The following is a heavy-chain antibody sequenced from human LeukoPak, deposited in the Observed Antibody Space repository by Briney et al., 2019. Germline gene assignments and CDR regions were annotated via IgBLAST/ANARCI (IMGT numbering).Heavy chain of an antibody. D-gene: IGHD3-10*01. V-gene: IGHV4-4*07. CDR2: IYGSGII. CDR1: GASMMSY. J-gene: IGHJ5*02. CDR3: ARDSGTTGEVRFDP. Sequence: SETLSLTCSVSGASMMSYWSWIRQPAGKGLEWIGRIYGSGIITYNPPLQSRVTMSVDTSKNQFSLKLTSVTAADTATYYCARDSGTTGEVRFDPWGQGIRVTVSS.